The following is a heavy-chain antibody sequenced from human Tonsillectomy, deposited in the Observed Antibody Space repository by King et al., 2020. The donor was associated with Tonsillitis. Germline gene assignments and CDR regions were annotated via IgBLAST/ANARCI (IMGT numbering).Heavy chain of an antibody. V-gene: IGHV3-30*18. CDR1: GFTFSSYG. J-gene: IGHJ4*02. Sequence: VQLVESGGGVVQPGRSLRLSCLASGFTFSSYGMHWVRQAPGKGLEWVAVISKDGDIEYYADSVKGRFTISRDNSKNTLYLQMNSLRGDDTAVYYCAKDQPYMQPTCWGKGTQVTVSS. D-gene: IGHD4-11*01. CDR2: ISKDGDIE. CDR3: AKDQPYMQPTC.